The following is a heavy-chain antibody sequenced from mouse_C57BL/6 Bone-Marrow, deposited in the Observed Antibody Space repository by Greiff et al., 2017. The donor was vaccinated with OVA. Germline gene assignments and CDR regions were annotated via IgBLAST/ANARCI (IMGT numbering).Heavy chain of an antibody. V-gene: IGHV10-3*01. Sequence: EVNVVESGGGLVQPKGSLKLSCAASGFTFNTYAMPWVRQAPGKGLEWVARIRSKSSNYATYSADSVKDRFTISRDDSQSMLYLQMDNLKTEDTAMYYCVRDLPMGYVDYWGRGTTLTVSS. J-gene: IGHJ2*01. CDR2: IRSKSSNYAT. CDR1: GFTFNTYA. D-gene: IGHD2-1*01. CDR3: VRDLPMGYVDY.